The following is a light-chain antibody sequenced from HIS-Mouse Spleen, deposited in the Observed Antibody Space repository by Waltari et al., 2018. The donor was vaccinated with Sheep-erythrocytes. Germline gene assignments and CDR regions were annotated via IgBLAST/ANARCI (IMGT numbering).Light chain of an antibody. CDR1: KLGDKY. CDR3: QAGDSSTVV. V-gene: IGLV3-1*01. J-gene: IGLJ2*01. Sequence: YELTQPPSVSVSPGQTASITCSGDKLGDKYACWYQQKPGQSPVLVVYQYSKRPSGMPERFSGCKSGNTANLTSSGTQAMDGADYYCQAGDSSTVVFGGGTKLTVL. CDR2: QYS.